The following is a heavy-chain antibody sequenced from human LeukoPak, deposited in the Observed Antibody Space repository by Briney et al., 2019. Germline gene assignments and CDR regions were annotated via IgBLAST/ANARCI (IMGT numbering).Heavy chain of an antibody. V-gene: IGHV3-66*01. CDR2: LYSSGVR. CDR3: ARAATVTTADAFDI. CDR1: GLSVGRNY. Sequence: AGGSLRLSCVASGLSVGRNYMTWVRQAPGKGLEWVSVLYSSGVRYYADSVKGRFTISRDDSKNTLSLLMNNLRPDDTALYYCARAATVTTADAFDIWGQGTMVTVSS. D-gene: IGHD4-11*01. J-gene: IGHJ3*02.